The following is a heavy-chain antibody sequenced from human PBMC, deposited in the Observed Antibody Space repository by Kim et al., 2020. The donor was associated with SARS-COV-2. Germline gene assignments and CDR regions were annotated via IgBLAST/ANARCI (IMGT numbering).Heavy chain of an antibody. J-gene: IGHJ6*02. D-gene: IGHD1-26*01. V-gene: IGHV4-31*03. Sequence: SETLSLTCTVSGGSISSGGYYWSWIHQHPGKGLEWIGYIYYSGSTYYNPSLKSRVTISVDTSKNQFSLKLSSVTAADTAVYYCARHPVGTLHYYYYGMDVWGQGTTVTVSS. CDR1: GGSISSGGYY. CDR2: IYYSGST. CDR3: ARHPVGTLHYYYYGMDV.